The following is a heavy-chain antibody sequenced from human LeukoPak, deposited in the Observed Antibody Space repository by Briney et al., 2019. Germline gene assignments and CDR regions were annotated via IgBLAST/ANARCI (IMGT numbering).Heavy chain of an antibody. Sequence: GGSLRLSCAASGFTVSSNYMSWVRQAPGKGLEWVSVIYSGGSTYYADSVKGRFTISRDNSKNTLYLQMNSLRAEDTAVYYCARDKSYYYDSSVITWGQGTLVTVSS. CDR2: IYSGGST. CDR1: GFTVSSNY. CDR3: ARDKSYYYDSSVIT. D-gene: IGHD3-22*01. V-gene: IGHV3-66*01. J-gene: IGHJ5*02.